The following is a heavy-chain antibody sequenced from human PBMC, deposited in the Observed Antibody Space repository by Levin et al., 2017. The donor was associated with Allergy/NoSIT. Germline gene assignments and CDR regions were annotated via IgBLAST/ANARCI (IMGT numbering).Heavy chain of an antibody. Sequence: QPGGSLRLSCSASGFTLDDCVMYWVRQVKGKGLEWVSSISWNSGDIVYADSVKGRFTISRDNAKNSLFLQMNSLRAEDTALYYCAASAGHTYGGTDYWGQGTLVTGSS. CDR1: GFTLDDCV. CDR2: ISWNSGDI. V-gene: IGHV3-9*01. J-gene: IGHJ4*02. D-gene: IGHD5-18*01. CDR3: AASAGHTYGGTDY.